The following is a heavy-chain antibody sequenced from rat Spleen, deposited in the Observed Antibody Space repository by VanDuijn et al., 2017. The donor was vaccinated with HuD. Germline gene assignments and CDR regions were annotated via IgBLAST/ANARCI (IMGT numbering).Heavy chain of an antibody. Sequence: EVQLVESGGGLVQPGRSLKLSCVASGFTFNNYWMTWIRQSPGKGLEWVASITNIAGRTHYPDSVKGRFTISRDIAKSTLFLQMNSLKSEDTATYYCTREAGIPFHYFDNWGQGVMVTVSS. CDR1: GFTFNNYW. V-gene: IGHV5-31*01. CDR2: ITNIAGRT. D-gene: IGHD1-4*01. CDR3: TREAGIPFHYFDN. J-gene: IGHJ2*01.